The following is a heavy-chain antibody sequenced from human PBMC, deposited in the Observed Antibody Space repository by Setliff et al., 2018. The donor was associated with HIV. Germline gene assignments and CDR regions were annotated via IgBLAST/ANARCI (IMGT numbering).Heavy chain of an antibody. CDR1: GYTFTSC. Sequence: GASVKVSCKASGYTFTSCIHWVRQAPGQGLECMGMINPSGGGTSYAQKFQGRVTMTRDTSTSTVYMELSSLRSEDTAVYYCARGGQQWLPYYYYYMDVWGEGTTVTVSS. J-gene: IGHJ6*03. CDR3: ARGGQQWLPYYYYYMDV. D-gene: IGHD6-19*01. CDR2: INPSGGGT. V-gene: IGHV1-46*01.